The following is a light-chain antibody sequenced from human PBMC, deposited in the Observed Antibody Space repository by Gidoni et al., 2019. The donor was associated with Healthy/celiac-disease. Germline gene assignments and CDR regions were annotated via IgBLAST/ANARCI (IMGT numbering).Light chain of an antibody. Sequence: DIQMTQPPSTLSASVGDSVTITCRASQSISSWLAWYQQKPGNAPKLLIYKASSLESGVPSRFSGSGSGTEFTLTISSLQPDDFATYYCQQYNSYSKTFXXXTKVEIK. CDR3: QQYNSYSKT. CDR2: KAS. CDR1: QSISSW. J-gene: IGKJ1*01. V-gene: IGKV1-5*03.